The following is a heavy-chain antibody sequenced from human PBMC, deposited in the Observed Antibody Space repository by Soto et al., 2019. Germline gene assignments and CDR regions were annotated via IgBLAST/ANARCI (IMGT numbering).Heavy chain of an antibody. V-gene: IGHV4-59*01. CDR1: GGSISSYY. D-gene: IGHD6-6*01. Sequence: PSETLSLTCTVSGGSISSYYWSWIRQPPGKGLEWIGYIYYSGSTNYNPSLKSRVTISVDTSKNQFSLKLSSVTAADTAVYYCGRSRIAARNNWFDPWGQGTLVTVSS. J-gene: IGHJ5*02. CDR3: GRSRIAARNNWFDP. CDR2: IYYSGST.